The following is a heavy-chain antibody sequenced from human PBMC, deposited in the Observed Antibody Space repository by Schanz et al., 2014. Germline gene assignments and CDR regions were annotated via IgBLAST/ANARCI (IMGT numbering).Heavy chain of an antibody. V-gene: IGHV4-4*02. CDR3: ARGDISGYNGGLMDT. D-gene: IGHD5-12*01. CDR2: IYHSGRT. CDR1: GDSITSNRW. Sequence: QVQLQESGPGLVKPSGTLSLTCAVSGDSITSNRWWSWVRQPPGKGLEWIGEIYHSGRTNYDPSPKSRDTISMDNTNNQLSLKVSSVTAADTAIYYCARGDISGYNGGLMDTWGQGTLVTVSS. J-gene: IGHJ5*02.